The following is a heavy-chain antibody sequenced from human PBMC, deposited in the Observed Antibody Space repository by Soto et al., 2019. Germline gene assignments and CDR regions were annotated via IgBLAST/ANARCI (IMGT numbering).Heavy chain of an antibody. J-gene: IGHJ3*02. CDR3: ALLDSRSYGGAFDI. CDR1: GYIFTSYC. V-gene: IGHV5-51*01. Sequence: PGDSLKVSCKVSGYIFTSYCIFFVRQMPGKGLEWMLIIYPGDSDTRYSPSFQGQVTISADKSISTAYLQWSSLKASDTAMYYCALLDSRSYGGAFDIRGEGQMVTVSS. CDR2: IYPGDSDT. D-gene: IGHD3-10*01.